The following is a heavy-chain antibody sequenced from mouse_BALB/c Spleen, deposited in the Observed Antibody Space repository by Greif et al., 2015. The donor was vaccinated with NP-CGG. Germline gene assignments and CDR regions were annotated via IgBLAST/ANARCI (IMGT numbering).Heavy chain of an antibody. CDR1: GYAFSSSW. D-gene: IGHD2-2*01. CDR3: ARYGFYYFDY. Sequence: ESGPELVKPGASVKISCKASGYAFSSSWMNWVKQRPGQGLEWIGRIYPGDGDTNYNGKFKGKATLTADKSSSTAYMQLSSLTSGDSAVYFWARYGFYYFDYWGQGTTLTVSS. J-gene: IGHJ2*01. V-gene: IGHV1-82*01. CDR2: IYPGDGDT.